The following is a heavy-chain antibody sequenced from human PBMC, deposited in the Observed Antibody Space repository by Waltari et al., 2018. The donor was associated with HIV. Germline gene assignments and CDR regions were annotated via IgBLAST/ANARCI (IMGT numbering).Heavy chain of an antibody. J-gene: IGHJ4*02. CDR2: INGDGNDI. CDR3: VGGGGWLIDY. CDR1: FSTDW. V-gene: IGHV3-74*01. D-gene: IGHD6-19*01. Sequence: FSTDWMQWIRQAPGKGLLWVSYINGDGNDIDYADSVKGRFAISRDNAKKTLYLEMNSLGAEDTAVYYCVGGGGWLIDYWGQGTLVTVSS.